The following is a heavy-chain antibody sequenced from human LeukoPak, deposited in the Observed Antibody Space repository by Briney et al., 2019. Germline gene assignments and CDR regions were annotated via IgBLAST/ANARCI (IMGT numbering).Heavy chain of an antibody. CDR3: ARARVYSSSWYYFDY. CDR2: ISAYNGNT. CDR1: GYTFTSYG. J-gene: IGHJ4*02. D-gene: IGHD6-13*01. V-gene: IGHV1-18*01. Sequence: GASVKVTCKASGYTFTSYGISWVRQAPGQGLEWMGWISAYNGNTNYAQKLQGRVTMTTDTSTSTAYMELRSLRSDDTAVYYCARARVYSSSWYYFDYWGQGTLVTVSS.